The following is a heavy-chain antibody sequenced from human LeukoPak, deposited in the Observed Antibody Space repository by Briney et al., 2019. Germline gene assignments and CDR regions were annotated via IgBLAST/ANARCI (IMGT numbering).Heavy chain of an antibody. CDR3: ARGLIGSGSYYIDY. CDR1: GGSISSGSYY. J-gene: IGHJ4*02. D-gene: IGHD1-26*01. V-gene: IGHV4-61*10. CDR2: IYYSGST. Sequence: PSETLSLTCTVSGGSISSGSYYWSWIRQPAGKGLEWIGYIYYSGSTNYNPSLKSRVTISVDTSKNQFSLKLSSVTAADTAVYYCARGLIGSGSYYIDYWGQGTLVTVSS.